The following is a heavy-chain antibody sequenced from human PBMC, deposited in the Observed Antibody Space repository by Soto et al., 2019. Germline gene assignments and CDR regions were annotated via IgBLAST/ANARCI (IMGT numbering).Heavy chain of an antibody. CDR3: AKAPEYGDFHNCFDP. CDR1: GFTFSSYA. D-gene: IGHD4-17*01. J-gene: IGHJ5*02. V-gene: IGHV3-23*01. Sequence: GGSLRLSCAASGFTFSSYAMSWVRQAPGKGLEWVSAISGSGGSTYYADSVKGRFTISRDNSKNTLYLQMNSLRAEDTAVYYWAKAPEYGDFHNCFDPGGQETLVPVSS. CDR2: ISGSGGST.